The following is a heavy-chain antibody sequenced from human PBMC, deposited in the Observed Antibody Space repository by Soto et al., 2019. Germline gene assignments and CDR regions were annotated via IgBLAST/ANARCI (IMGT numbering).Heavy chain of an antibody. D-gene: IGHD6-6*01. Sequence: SETLSLTCTVSGGSISSYYWSWIRQPPGKGLEWIGYIYYSGSTNYNPSLKSRVTISVDTSKNQFSLKLSSVTAADTAVYYCARAYSSSSPSSVYYYYYYMDVWGKGTTVTVSS. CDR2: IYYSGST. J-gene: IGHJ6*03. V-gene: IGHV4-59*08. CDR1: GGSISSYY. CDR3: ARAYSSSSPSSVYYYYYYMDV.